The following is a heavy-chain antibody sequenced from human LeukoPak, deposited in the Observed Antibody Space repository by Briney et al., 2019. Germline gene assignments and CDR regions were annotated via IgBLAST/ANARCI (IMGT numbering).Heavy chain of an antibody. V-gene: IGHV3-21*01. J-gene: IGHJ4*02. D-gene: IGHD5-18*01. CDR2: ISSSSAHK. CDR1: GFSFSTYS. Sequence: PGGSLRLSCAASGFSFSTYSMNWVRQAPGKGLEWVSSISSSSAHKFYADSVKGRFTISRDNAKNSLYLEMNSLRDEDTAVYYCARVHRGYSYGRLDYWGQGTLVTVSS. CDR3: ARVHRGYSYGRLDY.